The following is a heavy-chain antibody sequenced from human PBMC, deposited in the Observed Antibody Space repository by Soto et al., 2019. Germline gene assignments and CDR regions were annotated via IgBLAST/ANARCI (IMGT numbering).Heavy chain of an antibody. CDR1: GYTFTSYG. V-gene: IGHV1-18*04. Sequence: QVQLVQSGAEVKKPGASVKVSCKASGYTFTSYGISWVRQAPGQGLEWMGWISAYNGNTNYAQKLQGRVTMTTDTSTSTAHMELRSLRSDDTAVYYCARDGDYDSTGYYYVGDVWGQGTTVTVSS. CDR3: ARDGDYDSTGYYYVGDV. D-gene: IGHD3-22*01. CDR2: ISAYNGNT. J-gene: IGHJ6*02.